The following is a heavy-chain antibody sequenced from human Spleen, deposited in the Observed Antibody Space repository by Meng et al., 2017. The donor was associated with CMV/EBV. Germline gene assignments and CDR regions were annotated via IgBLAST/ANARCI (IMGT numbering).Heavy chain of an antibody. V-gene: IGHV5-51*04. J-gene: IGHJ4*02. CDR2: SYPADSGT. D-gene: IGHD2-8*02. CDR1: GYSFTSHW. CDR3: ARRYCSGAVCYYFDY. Sequence: SGYSFTSHWIGWVRQMPGKDLEWMGISYPADSGTRYSPSFEGQVTITADKPTSTAYLQWSSLKASDTAIYYCARRYCSGAVCYYFDYWGQGTLVTVSS.